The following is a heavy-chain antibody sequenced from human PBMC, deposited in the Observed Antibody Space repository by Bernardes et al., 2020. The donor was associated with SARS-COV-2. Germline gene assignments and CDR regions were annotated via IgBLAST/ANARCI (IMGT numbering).Heavy chain of an antibody. CDR3: ARGRDTFGRDFDY. D-gene: IGHD3-16*01. J-gene: IGHJ4*02. CDR1: GGSFSGYY. Sequence: SKTLYLTCAVYGGSFSGYYWSWIRKPPGKGLEWIGEINHSGSTNYNPSLKSRVTISVDTSKNQFSLKLSSVTAADTAVYYCARGRDTFGRDFDYWGQGTLVTVSS. CDR2: INHSGST. V-gene: IGHV4-34*01.